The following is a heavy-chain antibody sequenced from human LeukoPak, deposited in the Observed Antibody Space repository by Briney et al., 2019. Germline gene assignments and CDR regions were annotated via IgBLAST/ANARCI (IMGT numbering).Heavy chain of an antibody. J-gene: IGHJ4*02. D-gene: IGHD3-16*01. CDR1: GGSFSSYY. Sequence: SEPLSLTCTVSGGSFSSYYWSWFRQPPGKGLEWIGYFYYIGSTNYNPSRKSRVTISVDTSKNQFSLKLSSVTAADTAVYYCARHGLWGSSGRHQFDYWGQGTLVTVSS. V-gene: IGHV4-59*08. CDR2: FYYIGST. CDR3: ARHGLWGSSGRHQFDY.